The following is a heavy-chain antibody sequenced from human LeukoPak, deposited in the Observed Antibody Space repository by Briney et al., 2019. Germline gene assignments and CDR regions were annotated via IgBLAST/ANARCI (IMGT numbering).Heavy chain of an antibody. Sequence: RSGGSLRLSCAASGFTFDDYGMSWVRQAPGKGLEWVSGINWNGGSTGYADSVKGRFTISRDNAKNSLYLPMNSLRAEDTALYYCARATSSSSSFGYYYYYMDVWGKGTTVTVSS. CDR3: ARATSSSSSFGYYYYYMDV. CDR2: INWNGGST. CDR1: GFTFDDYG. J-gene: IGHJ6*03. D-gene: IGHD6-6*01. V-gene: IGHV3-20*04.